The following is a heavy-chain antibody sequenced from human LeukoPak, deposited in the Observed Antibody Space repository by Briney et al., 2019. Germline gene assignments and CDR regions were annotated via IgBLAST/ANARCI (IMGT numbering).Heavy chain of an antibody. Sequence: EASVKVSCKASGYTFLDYYMHWVRQAPGQGLEWMGWINPNSGGTNYAQKFQGRVTVTRDTSISTVYMDLSGLTSDDTAMYYCARVRPCTTATCYRWFDPWGQGTLVTVSS. J-gene: IGHJ5*02. CDR2: INPNSGGT. CDR3: ARVRPCTTATCYRWFDP. V-gene: IGHV1-2*02. CDR1: GYTFLDYY. D-gene: IGHD2-2*01.